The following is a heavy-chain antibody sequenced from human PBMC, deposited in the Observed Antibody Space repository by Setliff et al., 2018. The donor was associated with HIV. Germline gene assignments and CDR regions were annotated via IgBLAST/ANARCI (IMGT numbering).Heavy chain of an antibody. J-gene: IGHJ4*02. CDR1: GGSISSHY. Sequence: PSETLSLTCSVSGGSISSHYWSWIRQPAGKGLEWIGRIYTSGSTNYNPSLKSRLTISVDTSKNQFSLTLSSVTAADTAVYYCAREIPYSFGYYFDYWGQGTLVTVSS. V-gene: IGHV4-4*07. D-gene: IGHD5-18*01. CDR2: IYTSGST. CDR3: AREIPYSFGYYFDY.